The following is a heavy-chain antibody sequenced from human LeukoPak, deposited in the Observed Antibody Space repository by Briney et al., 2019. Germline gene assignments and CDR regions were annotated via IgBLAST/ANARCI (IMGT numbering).Heavy chain of an antibody. CDR3: ARSPVGVRKKHDF. J-gene: IGHJ4*02. CDR1: GYTFTSYD. Sequence: GASVKVSCKASGYTFTSYDINWVRQATGQGLEWMGWTNPTSGHTGYAQNFQGRVTMTRDTSISTAYMEPNSLTSEDTAVYYCARSPVGVRKKHDFWGQGTLVIVSS. CDR2: TNPTSGHT. D-gene: IGHD3-10*01. V-gene: IGHV1-8*01.